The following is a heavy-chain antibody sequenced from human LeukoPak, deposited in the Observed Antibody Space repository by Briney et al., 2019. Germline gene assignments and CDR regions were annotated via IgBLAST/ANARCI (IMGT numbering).Heavy chain of an antibody. V-gene: IGHV3-30-3*01. D-gene: IGHD2-21*01. CDR2: ISYDGSNK. CDR1: GFTFSSYA. CDR3: AREHNYS. Sequence: QPGRSLRLSCAASGFTFSSYAMHWVRQAPGKGLEWVAVISYDGSNKYYADSVKGRFTISRDNSENTLYLQMNSLRAEDTAVYYCAREHNYSWGQGTLVTVSS. J-gene: IGHJ4*02.